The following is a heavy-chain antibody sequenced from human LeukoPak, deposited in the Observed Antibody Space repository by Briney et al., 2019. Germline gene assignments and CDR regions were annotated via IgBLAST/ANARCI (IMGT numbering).Heavy chain of an antibody. CDR1: GYTFTSYD. CDR3: ASGSQGGYYFDY. J-gene: IGHJ4*02. V-gene: IGHV1-18*01. D-gene: IGHD1-26*01. CDR2: ISAYNGNT. Sequence: ASVKVSCKASGYTFTSYDINWVRQATGQGLEWMGWISAYNGNTNYAQKLQGRVTMTTDTSTSTAYMELRSLRSDDTAVYYCASGSQGGYYFDYWGQGTLVTVSS.